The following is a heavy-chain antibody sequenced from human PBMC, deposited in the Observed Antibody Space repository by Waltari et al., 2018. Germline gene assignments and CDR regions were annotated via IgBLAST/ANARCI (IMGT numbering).Heavy chain of an antibody. CDR2: ISLYGSDD. Sequence: QVQLVESGGGVVQPGESLRLSCAVSGLTFSDYGVHWVRQAPGKGLVWVAVISLYGSDDSYADSVRGRFTISRDNSKNTLFLQMSSLTEDDTAVYYCAKDANPNYDFWSGYPVYYFGMDVWGQGTTVTVSS. V-gene: IGHV3-30*18. CDR3: AKDANPNYDFWSGYPVYYFGMDV. J-gene: IGHJ6*02. D-gene: IGHD3-3*01. CDR1: GLTFSDYG.